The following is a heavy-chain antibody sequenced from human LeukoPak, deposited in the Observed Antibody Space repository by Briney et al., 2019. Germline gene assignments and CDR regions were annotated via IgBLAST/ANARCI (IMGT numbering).Heavy chain of an antibody. V-gene: IGHV1-69*05. D-gene: IGHD3-10*01. Sequence: SVKVSCKASGGTFSSYAISWVRQAPGQGLEWMGAIFPIFGTANYAQKFQGRVTITTDESTSTAYMELSSLRSEDTAVYYCARDRSGVFDYCGQGTLVTASS. CDR2: IFPIFGTA. J-gene: IGHJ4*02. CDR3: ARDRSGVFDY. CDR1: GGTFSSYA.